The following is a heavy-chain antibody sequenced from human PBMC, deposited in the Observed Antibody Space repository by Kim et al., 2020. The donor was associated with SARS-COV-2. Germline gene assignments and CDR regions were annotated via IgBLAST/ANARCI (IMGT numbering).Heavy chain of an antibody. J-gene: IGHJ4*02. D-gene: IGHD1-1*01. V-gene: IGHV4-34*01. Sequence: SETLSLTCAVYGGSFSGYYWSWIRQPPGKGLEWIGEINHSGSTNYNPSLKSRVTISVDTSKNQSTLKLSTVTAADTAVYYFSRANMWGNWNYFAYSGQGT. CDR2: INHSGST. CDR3: SRANMWGNWNYFAY. CDR1: GGSFSGYY.